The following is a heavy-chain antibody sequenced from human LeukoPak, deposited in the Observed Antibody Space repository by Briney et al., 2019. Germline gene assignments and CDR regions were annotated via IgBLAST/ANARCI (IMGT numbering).Heavy chain of an antibody. CDR2: ISANGGST. J-gene: IGHJ4*02. CDR1: GFTFSTYA. CDR3: ARKPGAADYYFDC. Sequence: GGSLRLSCAASGFTFSTYAMRWVRQAPGKGLEWVSTISANGGSTYYADSVKGRFTISRDNSKDTLYLQMNSLRAEDTGVYYCARKPGAADYYFDCWGQGTLVTVPS. V-gene: IGHV3-23*01. D-gene: IGHD2-8*02.